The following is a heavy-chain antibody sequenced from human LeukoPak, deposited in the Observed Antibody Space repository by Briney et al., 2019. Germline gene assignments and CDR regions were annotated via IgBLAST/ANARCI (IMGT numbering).Heavy chain of an antibody. CDR2: INDSGST. D-gene: IGHD2-2*01. CDR3: ARTGPDCSSTSCYDY. Sequence: SETLSLTCTVSGGSISSYHWIWIRQPPGKGLEWIGYINDSGSTNYNPSLKSRVTISVDTSKNQFSLKLSSVTAADTAVYYCARTGPDCSSTSCYDYWGQGTLVTVSS. V-gene: IGHV4-59*01. J-gene: IGHJ4*02. CDR1: GGSISSYH.